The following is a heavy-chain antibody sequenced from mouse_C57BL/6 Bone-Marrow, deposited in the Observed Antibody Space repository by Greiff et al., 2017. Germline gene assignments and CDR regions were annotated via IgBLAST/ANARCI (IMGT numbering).Heavy chain of an antibody. Sequence: EVQLQQSGPELVQPGASVKISCTASGYSFTDYYMNWVKQSHGKSLEWLGDINPNNGGTSYNPKLKGKATLTVDTSSSTAYIELRSLTSEDSAVDYCAYDSPFDYWGQGTTLTVSS. CDR1: GYSFTDYY. CDR3: AYDSPFDY. V-gene: IGHV1-26*01. CDR2: INPNNGGT. D-gene: IGHD2-4*01. J-gene: IGHJ2*01.